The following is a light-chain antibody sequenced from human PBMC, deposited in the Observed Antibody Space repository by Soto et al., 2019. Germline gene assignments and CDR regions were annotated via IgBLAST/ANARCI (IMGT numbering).Light chain of an antibody. CDR1: QSVTSRY. CDR2: GAS. V-gene: IGKV3-20*01. Sequence: EVVLTQSPGTLSLSPGEGATLSCRASQSVTSRYLDWYQQKPGQSPRLLIYGASTRATGIPDRFSGSGSGTDFTLTISRLEPEDFAVYYCQQFGDSSLYTFGQGTKLEI. J-gene: IGKJ2*01. CDR3: QQFGDSSLYT.